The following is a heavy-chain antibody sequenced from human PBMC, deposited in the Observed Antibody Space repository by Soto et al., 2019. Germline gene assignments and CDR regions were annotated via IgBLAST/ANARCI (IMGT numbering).Heavy chain of an antibody. V-gene: IGHV3-48*02. D-gene: IGHD3-22*01. CDR3: VRDDRWAFDF. CDR1: GFSFSNYA. Sequence: EVPLVESGGGLVQPGGSRRVSCAASGFSFSNYATNWVRQAPGKGLEWVSYISIGSGSIFYADSVKGRFTISRDDAKNSLYMQMNTLRDEDTAVYYCVRDDRWAFDFWGQGTMVTVSS. CDR2: ISIGSGSI. J-gene: IGHJ3*01.